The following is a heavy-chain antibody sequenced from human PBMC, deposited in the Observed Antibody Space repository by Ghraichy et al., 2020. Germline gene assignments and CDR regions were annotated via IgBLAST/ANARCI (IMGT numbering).Heavy chain of an antibody. V-gene: IGHV4-38-2*02. J-gene: IGHJ5*02. CDR3: ARVSDYPT. CDR2: IYHSGST. D-gene: IGHD3-16*01. Sequence: SETRSLTCTVAGYSISSGYYWGWIRQPPGKGLEWIGSIYHSGSTYYNPSLKSRVTISVDTSKNQFSLKLSSVTAADTAVYYCARVSDYPTWGQGTLVTVSS. CDR1: GYSISSGYY.